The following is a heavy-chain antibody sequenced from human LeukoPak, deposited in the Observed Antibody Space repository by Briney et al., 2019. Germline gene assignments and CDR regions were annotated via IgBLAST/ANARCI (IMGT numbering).Heavy chain of an antibody. V-gene: IGHV4-34*01. CDR1: GASFSGYY. CDR3: ARTLDTSGYFRNFDY. Sequence: SETLSLTCAIYGASFSGYYWNWIRQPPGKGLEWIGEISHSGGTNYNPSLKSRVTISADTSKNQFSLTLSYMTAADTAVYYCARTLDTSGYFRNFDYWGQGSLVTVSS. J-gene: IGHJ4*02. D-gene: IGHD3-22*01. CDR2: ISHSGGT.